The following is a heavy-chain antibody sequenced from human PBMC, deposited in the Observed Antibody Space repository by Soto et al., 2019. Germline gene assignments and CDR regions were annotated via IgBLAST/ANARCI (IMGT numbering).Heavy chain of an antibody. Sequence: QVQLVQSGAEVKKPGSSVKVSCKASGGTFSTYAITWVRQAPGQGLEWLGGIIPIFGTTDYARKFQGRVKITAAESTSTVFIELSSLTSEDTAVYYCARGVGAYYFDYWGQGTVVTVSS. CDR1: GGTFSTYA. J-gene: IGHJ4*02. D-gene: IGHD1-26*01. CDR3: ARGVGAYYFDY. CDR2: IIPIFGTT. V-gene: IGHV1-69*01.